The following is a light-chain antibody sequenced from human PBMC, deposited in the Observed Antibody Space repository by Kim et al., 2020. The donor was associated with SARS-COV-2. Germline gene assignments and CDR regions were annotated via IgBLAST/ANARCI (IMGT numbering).Light chain of an antibody. CDR1: SLRSYY. CDR3: NSRDSSGNHLV. J-gene: IGLJ3*02. V-gene: IGLV3-19*01. CDR2: GKN. Sequence: AVGQTGRITSQEDSLRSYYASCYQQKPGQPPVLVIYGKNNRPSGIPDRFSGSSSGNTASLTITGAQAEDEADYYCNSRDSSGNHLVFGGGTKLTVL.